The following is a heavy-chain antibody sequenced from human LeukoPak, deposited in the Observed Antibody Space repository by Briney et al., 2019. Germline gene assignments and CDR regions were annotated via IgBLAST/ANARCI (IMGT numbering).Heavy chain of an antibody. J-gene: IGHJ6*02. V-gene: IGHV1-2*02. CDR3: ARDQTERATVVVPAATYYYYGMDV. CDR2: INPNSGGT. D-gene: IGHD2-2*01. Sequence: ASVKVSCKASGYTFTGYYMHWVRQAPGQGLEWTGWINPNSGGTNYAQKFQGRVTMTRDTSISTAYMELSRLRSDDTAVYYCARDQTERATVVVPAATYYYYGMDVWGQGTTVTVSS. CDR1: GYTFTGYY.